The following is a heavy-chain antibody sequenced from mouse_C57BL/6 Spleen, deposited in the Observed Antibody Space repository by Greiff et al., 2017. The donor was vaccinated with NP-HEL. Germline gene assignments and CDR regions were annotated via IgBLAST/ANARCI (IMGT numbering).Heavy chain of an antibody. Sequence: EVKLVESEGGLVQPGSSMKLSCTASGFTFSDYYMAWVRQVPEKGLEWVANINYDGSSTYYLDSLKSRFIISRDNAKNILYLQMSSLKSEDTATYYCARERDGYYGYYAMDYWGQGTSVTVSS. D-gene: IGHD2-3*01. CDR1: GFTFSDYY. CDR2: INYDGSST. J-gene: IGHJ4*01. CDR3: ARERDGYYGYYAMDY. V-gene: IGHV5-16*01.